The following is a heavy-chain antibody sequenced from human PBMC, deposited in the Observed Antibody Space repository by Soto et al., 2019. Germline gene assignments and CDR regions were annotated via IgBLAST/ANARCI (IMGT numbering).Heavy chain of an antibody. V-gene: IGHV1-69*02. CDR1: GGTFSSYS. D-gene: IGHD6-19*01. J-gene: IGHJ4*02. CDR3: AAVAGRIDY. Sequence: SVKVSRKASGGTFSSYSISWVRQAPGQGLEWMGRIIPILGIANYAQKFQGRVTITADKSTSTAYMELSSLRSEDTAVYYCAAVAGRIDYWGQGTLVTVSS. CDR2: IIPILGIA.